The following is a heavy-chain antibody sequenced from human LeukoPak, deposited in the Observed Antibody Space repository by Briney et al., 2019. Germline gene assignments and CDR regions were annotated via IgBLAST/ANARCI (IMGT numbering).Heavy chain of an antibody. CDR3: ARGTESYFDY. CDR1: GFIFSTYG. V-gene: IGHV3-33*01. Sequence: GRSLRLSCAASGFIFSTYGMHWVRQAPGKGLEWVAIIWYDGSNEYYADSVKGRFTISRDNSKNTLYLQMNGLRAEDTGVYYCARGTESYFDYWGQGTLVTVSS. CDR2: IWYDGSNE. D-gene: IGHD1-1*01. J-gene: IGHJ4*02.